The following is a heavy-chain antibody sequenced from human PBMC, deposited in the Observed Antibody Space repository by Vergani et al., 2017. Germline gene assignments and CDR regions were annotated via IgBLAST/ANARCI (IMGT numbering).Heavy chain of an antibody. CDR1: SGSIRSTFYY. CDR3: ARHKEQLVPGNYYYYYYMDV. CDR2: IYYSGST. J-gene: IGHJ6*03. V-gene: IGHV4-39*01. D-gene: IGHD6-13*01. Sequence: QLQLQESDPGLVKPSETLSLTCTVPSGSIRSTFYYWGWIRQPPGKGLEWIGTIYYSGSTYYSPSLKSRVTISVDTSKNQFSLKLNSVTAADTAVYYCARHKEQLVPGNYYYYYYMDVWGKGTTVTVSS.